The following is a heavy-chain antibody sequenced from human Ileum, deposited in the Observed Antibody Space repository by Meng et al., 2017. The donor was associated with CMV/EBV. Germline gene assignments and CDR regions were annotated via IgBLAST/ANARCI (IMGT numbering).Heavy chain of an antibody. D-gene: IGHD1-20*01. V-gene: IGHV4-34*01. CDR2: INHSGST. J-gene: IGHJ4*02. Sequence: SLPCAVYGGSFSGYYWSWIRQPPGKGLEWIGEINHSGSTNYNPSLKSRVTISVDTSKNQFSLKLSSVTAADTAVYYCARGDYNWNDYWGQGTLVTVSS. CDR3: ARGDYNWNDY. CDR1: GGSFSGYY.